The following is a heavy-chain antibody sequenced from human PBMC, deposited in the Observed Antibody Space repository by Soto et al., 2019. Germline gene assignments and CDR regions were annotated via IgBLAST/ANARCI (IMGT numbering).Heavy chain of an antibody. CDR1: GGSISSYY. Sequence: QVQLQESGPGLVKPSETLSLTCTVSGGSISSYYWSWIRQPPGKGLEWIGYIYYSGSTNYNPSLKSRVTISVDPSKNQFSLKLSSVTAADTAVYYCARDGSRGFYYYGMDVWGQGTTVTVSS. CDR2: IYYSGST. V-gene: IGHV4-59*01. J-gene: IGHJ6*02. CDR3: ARDGSRGFYYYGMDV.